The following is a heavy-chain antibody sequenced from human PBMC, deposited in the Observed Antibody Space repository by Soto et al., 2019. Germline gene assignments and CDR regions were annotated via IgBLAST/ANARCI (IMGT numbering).Heavy chain of an antibody. J-gene: IGHJ5*01. D-gene: IGHD4-17*01. Sequence: VQLVESGGGVVRPGGSLRLACVVSGFSLEEYGMSWVRQAPGKGPEWVSGMHRNGNSTGYADAVKGRFTISRDDAKNSLYLQMSSLRAEDTAFYYCARDHRWGYEYGDYGDSWGHGTLVTVSS. CDR3: ARDHRWGYEYGDYGDS. V-gene: IGHV3-20*04. CDR1: GFSLEEYG. CDR2: MHRNGNST.